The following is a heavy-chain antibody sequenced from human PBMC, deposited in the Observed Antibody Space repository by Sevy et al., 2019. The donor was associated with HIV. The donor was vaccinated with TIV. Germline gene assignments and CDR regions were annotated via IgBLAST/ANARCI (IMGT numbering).Heavy chain of an antibody. CDR1: GFTFNNYA. CDR2: IDGGDT. V-gene: IGHV3-23*01. CDR3: AKDGVSRNKLWDWFDP. D-gene: IGHD2-21*01. J-gene: IGHJ5*02. Sequence: GGSLRLSCATSGFTFNNYAMSWVRQAPGKGLEWVSSIDGGDTYYADSVKVRFTISRDDSKSAVYLQMNSLRADDTAVYYCAKDGVSRNKLWDWFDPWGQGTLVTVSS.